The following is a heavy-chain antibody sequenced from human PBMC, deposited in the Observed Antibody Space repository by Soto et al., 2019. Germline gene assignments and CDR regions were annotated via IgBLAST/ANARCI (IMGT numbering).Heavy chain of an antibody. CDR3: ARTAGCSSTSCLSYYYGMDV. Sequence: EVQLVESGGGLVKPGGSLRLSCAASGFTFSSYSMNWVRQAPGKGLEWVSSISSSSSYIYYADSVKGRFTISRDNAKNSLYLQMNSLRAEDTAVYYCARTAGCSSTSCLSYYYGMDVWGQGTTVTVSS. J-gene: IGHJ6*02. D-gene: IGHD2-2*01. V-gene: IGHV3-21*01. CDR2: ISSSSSYI. CDR1: GFTFSSYS.